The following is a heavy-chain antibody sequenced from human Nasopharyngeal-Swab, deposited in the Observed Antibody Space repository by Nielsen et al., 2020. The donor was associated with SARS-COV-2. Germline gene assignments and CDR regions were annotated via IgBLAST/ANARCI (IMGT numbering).Heavy chain of an antibody. Sequence: GESLKISCAASGFTFDDYAMHWVRQAPGKGLEWVSLISWDGGSTYYADSVKGRFTISRDNSKNSLYLQMNSLRAEDTALYYCAKDAKHPLPGYYYYMDVWGKGTTVTASS. V-gene: IGHV3-43D*04. CDR2: ISWDGGST. CDR1: GFTFDDYA. CDR3: AKDAKHPLPGYYYYMDV. D-gene: IGHD2-15*01. J-gene: IGHJ6*03.